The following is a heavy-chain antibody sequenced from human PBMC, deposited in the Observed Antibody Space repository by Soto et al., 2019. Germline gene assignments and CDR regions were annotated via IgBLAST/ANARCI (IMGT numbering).Heavy chain of an antibody. J-gene: IGHJ4*02. CDR2: IYSGGYT. V-gene: IGHV3-53*01. CDR1: GFTVSNNY. CDR3: EPQRGGGGY. Sequence: EVQLVESGGGLIQPGGSLRLSCAVSGFTVSNNYMSWVRQAPGKGLEGVSVIYSGGYTAYGDSVKGRFTISRDNSKNTLYLQRDSLRAGARGVYYWEPQRGGGGYWGQGTLVTVSS. D-gene: IGHD6-25*01.